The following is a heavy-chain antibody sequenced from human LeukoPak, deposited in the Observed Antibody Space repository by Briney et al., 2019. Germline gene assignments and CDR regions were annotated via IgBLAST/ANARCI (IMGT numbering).Heavy chain of an antibody. CDR3: AKTLGRYYYGMDV. D-gene: IGHD7-27*01. CDR1: GFTFSSYG. V-gene: IGHV3-9*01. Sequence: SGGSLRLSCAASGFTFSSYGMHWFRQAPGKGLEWVSGISWNSGSIGYADSVKGRFTISRDNAKNSLYLQMNSLRAEDTALYYCAKTLGRYYYGMDVWGQGTTVTVSS. CDR2: ISWNSGSI. J-gene: IGHJ6*02.